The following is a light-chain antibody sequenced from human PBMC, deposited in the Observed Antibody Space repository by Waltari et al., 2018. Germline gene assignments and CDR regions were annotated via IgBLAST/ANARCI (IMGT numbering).Light chain of an antibody. V-gene: IGKV5-2*01. CDR3: LQHDNFPNT. J-gene: IGKJ2*01. CDR1: QDSDDD. Sequence: TTPTHSPPLVSATPRDKVKISCKASQDSDDDLIWYQQKPGQTPNVIVQEAYALVPGISPRVSGSGYAKEFSLTINNIESEDAAFYCCLQHDNFPNTFGQGTKLGIK. CDR2: EAY.